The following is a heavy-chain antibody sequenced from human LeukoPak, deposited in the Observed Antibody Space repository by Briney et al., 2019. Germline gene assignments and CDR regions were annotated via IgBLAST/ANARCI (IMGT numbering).Heavy chain of an antibody. CDR2: IYSGGST. CDR1: GFTVSNNY. V-gene: IGHV3-66*01. J-gene: IGHJ4*02. D-gene: IGHD6-6*01. Sequence: GGSLRLSCAASGFTVSNNYMSWVRQAPGKGLEWVSLIYSGGSTYYADSVKGRFTISRDNSKNTLYLQMNSLRAEDTAVYYCARTLIEYSVSSCYFDYWGQGTLVTVSS. CDR3: ARTLIEYSVSSCYFDY.